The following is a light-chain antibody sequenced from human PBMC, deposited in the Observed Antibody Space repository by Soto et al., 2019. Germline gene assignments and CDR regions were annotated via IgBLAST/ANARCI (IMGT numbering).Light chain of an antibody. CDR3: QQLNSYPYN. CDR1: QGISSY. V-gene: IGKV1-9*01. CDR2: AAS. Sequence: DIQLTQSPSFLSASVGDRVTITCRASQGISSYLAWYQQKPGKAPKLLIYAASTLQSGVPSRFSGSGSGTEFTLTISSLQPEDLATYDCQQLNSYPYNLGQGPKLEIK. J-gene: IGKJ2*01.